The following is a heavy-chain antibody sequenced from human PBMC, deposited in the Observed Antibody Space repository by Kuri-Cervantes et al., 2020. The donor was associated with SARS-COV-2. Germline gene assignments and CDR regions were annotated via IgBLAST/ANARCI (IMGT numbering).Heavy chain of an antibody. CDR2: IYSGGST. CDR3: AKDSIVVVTASLDY. J-gene: IGHJ4*02. V-gene: IGHV3-66*01. D-gene: IGHD2-21*02. CDR1: GFTVSSNY. Sequence: ETLSLTCAASGFTVSSNYMSWVRQAPGKGLEWVSVIYSGGSTYYADSVKGRFTISRDNSKNTLYLQMNSLRAEDTAVYYCAKDSIVVVTASLDYWGQGNLVTVSS.